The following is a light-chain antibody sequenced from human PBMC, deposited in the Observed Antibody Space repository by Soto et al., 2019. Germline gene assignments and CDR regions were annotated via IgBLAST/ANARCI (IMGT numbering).Light chain of an antibody. J-gene: IGLJ2*01. CDR3: AAWDDSLNGVV. Sequence: QSVLTQPPSVSEAPRQRVTISCSGTSSNIGNNAVNWYQQLQGKAPKLLIFYDDLLPSGVSDRFSCSKSGTAASLAISGLQSEDEADSYCAAWDDSLNGVVFGGGTKLTVL. CDR1: SSNIGNNA. CDR2: YDD. V-gene: IGLV1-36*01.